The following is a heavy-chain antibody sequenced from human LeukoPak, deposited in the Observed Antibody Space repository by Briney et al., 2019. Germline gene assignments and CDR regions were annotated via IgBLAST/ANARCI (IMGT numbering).Heavy chain of an antibody. Sequence: GGSLRLXCAASGFTFSSYEMNWVRQSPGKGLEWISYISSSGDTIFYADSVKGRFTISRDNAKNSLYLQMNSLRAEDSAIYYCARGWFDYWGQGTLVTVSS. CDR3: ARGWFDY. CDR2: ISSSGDTI. J-gene: IGHJ4*02. CDR1: GFTFSSYE. V-gene: IGHV3-48*03.